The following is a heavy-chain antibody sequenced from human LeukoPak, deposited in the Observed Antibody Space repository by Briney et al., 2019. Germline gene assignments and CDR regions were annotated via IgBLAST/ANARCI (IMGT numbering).Heavy chain of an antibody. J-gene: IGHJ5*02. Sequence: PGGSLRLSCAASGFTFSSYWMHWVRQAPGKGLVWVSRINSDGSSTSYADSVKGRFTISRDNAKNTLYLQMNSLRAEDTAVYYCARASYCSGGSCYSYFDPWGQGTLVTVSS. CDR2: INSDGSST. D-gene: IGHD2-15*01. CDR3: ARASYCSGGSCYSYFDP. CDR1: GFTFSSYW. V-gene: IGHV3-74*01.